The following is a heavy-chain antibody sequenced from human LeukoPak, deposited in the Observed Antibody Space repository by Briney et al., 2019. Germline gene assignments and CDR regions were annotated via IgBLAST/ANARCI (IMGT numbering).Heavy chain of an antibody. J-gene: IGHJ4*02. CDR3: ARDRGITMIVVGLFDY. CDR2: ISAYNGNT. CDR1: GYTFTNYG. D-gene: IGHD3-22*01. Sequence: SVNLSCKASGYTFTNYGISWVRQAPGQGLEWMGWISAYNGNTNYAQKLQGRVTMTTDTSTSTAYMELRSLRSDDTAVYYCARDRGITMIVVGLFDYWGQGTLVTVSS. V-gene: IGHV1-18*01.